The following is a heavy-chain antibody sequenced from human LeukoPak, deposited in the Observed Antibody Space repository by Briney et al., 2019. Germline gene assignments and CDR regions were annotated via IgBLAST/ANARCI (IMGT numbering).Heavy chain of an antibody. CDR2: ISGSGGST. CDR3: AKDTRYGYSGSYFDY. D-gene: IGHD1-26*01. CDR1: GFTFSSYA. Sequence: GGSLRLSCAASGFTFSSYAMSWVRQAPGKGLEWVSAISGSGGSTYYADPVKGRFTISRDNSKNTLYLQMNSLRAEDTAVYYCAKDTRYGYSGSYFDYWGQGTLVTVSS. V-gene: IGHV3-23*01. J-gene: IGHJ4*02.